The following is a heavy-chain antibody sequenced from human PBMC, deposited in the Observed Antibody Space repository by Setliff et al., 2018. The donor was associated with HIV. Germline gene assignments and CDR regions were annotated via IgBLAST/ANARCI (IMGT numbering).Heavy chain of an antibody. Sequence: QPGGSLRLSCTASGFTFSDYAMSWVRQAPGKGLEWVSLVTAGGGITYYADSVKGRFTISRDNAKNSLYLQMNSLRAEDMAIYYCTRDPVGAVLSYFDYWGQGSLVTVSS. CDR2: VTAGGGIT. CDR3: TRDPVGAVLSYFDY. D-gene: IGHD1-26*01. V-gene: IGHV3-23*01. CDR1: GFTFSDYA. J-gene: IGHJ4*02.